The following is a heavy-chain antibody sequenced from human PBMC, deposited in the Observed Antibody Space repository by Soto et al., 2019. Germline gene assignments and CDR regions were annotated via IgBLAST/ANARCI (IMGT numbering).Heavy chain of an antibody. J-gene: IGHJ4*02. Sequence: ASVKVSCKASGYTFTDYYMHWVRQAPGQGLEWMGWINPNSGGTNYAQKLQGRVTMTTDTSTSTAYMELRSLRSDDTAVYYCARDLRITMVRAPGYWGQGTLVTVSS. D-gene: IGHD3-10*01. CDR2: INPNSGGT. V-gene: IGHV1-2*02. CDR3: ARDLRITMVRAPGY. CDR1: GYTFTDYY.